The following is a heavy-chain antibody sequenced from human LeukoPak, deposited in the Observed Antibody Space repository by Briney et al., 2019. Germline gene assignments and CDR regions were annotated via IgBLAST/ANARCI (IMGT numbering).Heavy chain of an antibody. CDR1: GGSISTYY. CDR3: ARDGSGSYYNLYYFDY. V-gene: IGHV4-59*12. J-gene: IGHJ4*02. Sequence: PSETLSLTCTVSGGSISTYYWSWIRQPPGKVLEWIGYIYYTGSTSYNPSLKSRVTISVDTSKNQFSLKLSSVTAADTAVYYCARDGSGSYYNLYYFDYWGQGTLVTVSS. D-gene: IGHD3-10*01. CDR2: IYYTGST.